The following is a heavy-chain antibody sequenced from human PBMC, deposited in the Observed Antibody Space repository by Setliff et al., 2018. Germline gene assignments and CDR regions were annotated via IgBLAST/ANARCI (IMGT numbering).Heavy chain of an antibody. V-gene: IGHV3-9*01. Sequence: GGSLRLSCAASGFTFDNYGMDWVRQAPGKGLEWVSCIIWNSGSIGYADSVKGRFTISRDNAKNSLYLQMNSLRAGDTALYYCAKDTRRPLDIWGQGTMVTVSS. CDR1: GFTFDNYG. J-gene: IGHJ3*02. CDR2: IIWNSGSI. CDR3: AKDTRRPLDI.